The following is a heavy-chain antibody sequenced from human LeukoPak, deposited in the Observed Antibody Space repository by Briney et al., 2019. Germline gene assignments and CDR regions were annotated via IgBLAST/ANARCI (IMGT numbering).Heavy chain of an antibody. CDR3: ARGTGYANWFDP. Sequence: SETLSLNCAVYGGSFSGYYWSWIRQPPGKGLEWIGEINHSGSTNYNPSLKSRVTISVDTSKNQFSLKLSSVTAADTAVYYCARGTGYANWFDPWGQGTLVTVSS. CDR1: GGSFSGYY. J-gene: IGHJ5*02. V-gene: IGHV4-34*01. D-gene: IGHD5-18*01. CDR2: INHSGST.